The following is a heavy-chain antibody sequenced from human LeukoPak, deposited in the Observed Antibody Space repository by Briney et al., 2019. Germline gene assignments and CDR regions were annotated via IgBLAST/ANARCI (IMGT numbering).Heavy chain of an antibody. Sequence: TGGSLRLSCAASGFTFSSYSMNWVRQAPGKGLEWVSSISSSSSYIYYADSVKGRFTISRDNAKNSLYLQMNSLRAEDTAVYYCANSPGYYYYYYMDVWGKGTTVTVSS. V-gene: IGHV3-21*04. D-gene: IGHD2-15*01. J-gene: IGHJ6*03. CDR1: GFTFSSYS. CDR3: ANSPGYYYYYYMDV. CDR2: ISSSSSYI.